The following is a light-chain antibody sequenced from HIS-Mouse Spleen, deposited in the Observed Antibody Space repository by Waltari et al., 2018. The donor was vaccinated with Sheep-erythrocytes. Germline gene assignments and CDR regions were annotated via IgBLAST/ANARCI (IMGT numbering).Light chain of an antibody. J-gene: IGLJ2*01. V-gene: IGLV1-44*01. CDR1: SSNIGSNT. Sequence: QSVLTQPPSASGTPGQRVTISCSGSSSNIGSNTVNWYQQLPGTAPKLLIYSNNQWPSGVPDRFSGSKSGTSASLAISGLQSEDEADYYCAAWDDSLNGVVFGGGTK. CDR2: SNN. CDR3: AAWDDSLNGVV.